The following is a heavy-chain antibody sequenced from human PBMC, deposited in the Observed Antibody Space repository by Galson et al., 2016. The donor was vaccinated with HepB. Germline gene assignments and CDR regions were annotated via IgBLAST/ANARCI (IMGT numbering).Heavy chain of an antibody. J-gene: IGHJ6*02. V-gene: IGHV1-8*02. Sequence: SVKVSCKASGYTFTNYDFNWVRQAPGQGLEWLGWMTPNSGNTGYAQKFQGRLSLTRDISTSTAYMELSSLTPDDTAVYYCARDEGFYNGMDVWGQGTTVTVAS. CDR1: GYTFTNYD. D-gene: IGHD2-2*02. CDR2: MTPNSGNT. CDR3: ARDEGFYNGMDV.